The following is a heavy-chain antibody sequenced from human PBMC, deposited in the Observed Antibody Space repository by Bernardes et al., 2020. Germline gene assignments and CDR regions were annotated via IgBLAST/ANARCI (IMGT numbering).Heavy chain of an antibody. V-gene: IGHV4-34*01. Sequence: SETLTLTCAVYGWSFSGYYWSWIRQRPGTGLAWIGEINHSGSTNYNPSLKSRVTISVDTSKNQFSLKLSSVTAADTAVYYCARIGYYYDSSGFDIWGQGTMVTGSS. CDR2: INHSGST. CDR3: ARIGYYYDSSGFDI. D-gene: IGHD3-22*01. CDR1: GWSFSGYY. J-gene: IGHJ3*02.